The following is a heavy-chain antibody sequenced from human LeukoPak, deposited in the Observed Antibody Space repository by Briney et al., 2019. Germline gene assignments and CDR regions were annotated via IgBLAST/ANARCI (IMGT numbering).Heavy chain of an antibody. CDR2: IYYSGST. CDR1: GGSISSSSYY. V-gene: IGHV4-39*01. CDR3: ARVPKNHYGSGSYYNGRHGIHYDY. Sequence: KPSETLSLTCTVSGGSISSSSYYWGWIRQPPGKGLEWIGSIYYSGSTYYNPSLKSRVTISVDTSKNQFSLKLSSVTAADTAVYYCARVPKNHYGSGSYYNGRHGIHYDYWGQGTLVTVSS. D-gene: IGHD3-10*01. J-gene: IGHJ4*02.